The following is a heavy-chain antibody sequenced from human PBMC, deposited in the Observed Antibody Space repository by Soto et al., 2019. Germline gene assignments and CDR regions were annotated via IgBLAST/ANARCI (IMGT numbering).Heavy chain of an antibody. CDR1: GYTFTSYG. D-gene: IGHD4-17*01. Sequence: GASVKVSCKVSGYTFTSYGISWVRQAPGQGLEWMGWISAYNGNTNYAQKLQGRATMTTDTSTSTAYMELRSLRSDDTAVYYCARRKRDYGDYYYGMDVWGQGTTVTVSS. J-gene: IGHJ6*02. V-gene: IGHV1-18*01. CDR3: ARRKRDYGDYYYGMDV. CDR2: ISAYNGNT.